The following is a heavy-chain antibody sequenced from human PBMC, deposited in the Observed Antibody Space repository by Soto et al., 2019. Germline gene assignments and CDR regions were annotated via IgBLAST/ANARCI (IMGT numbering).Heavy chain of an antibody. CDR1: GDSISSGGYS. CDR3: ARDSLSGYYFDY. D-gene: IGHD3-22*01. J-gene: IGHJ4*02. Sequence: QLQLQESGSGLVKPSQTLPLTCVVSGDSISSGGYSWNWIRQPPGKGLEWIGHTYHSGGTLYNPSLDSRVTISVDKSKNQFSLRLTSVTAADTAVYYCARDSLSGYYFDYWGQGTLVTVSS. CDR2: TYHSGGT. V-gene: IGHV4-30-2*01.